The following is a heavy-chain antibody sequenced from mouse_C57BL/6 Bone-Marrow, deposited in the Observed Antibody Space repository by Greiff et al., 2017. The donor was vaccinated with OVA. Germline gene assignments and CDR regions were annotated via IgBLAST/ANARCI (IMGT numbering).Heavy chain of an antibody. CDR2: IYPGNGDT. V-gene: IGHV1-12*01. CDR3: AREDDYDVEDYYYAMDY. Sequence: QVQLQQSGAELVRPGASVKMSCKASGYTFTSYNMHWVKQTPRQGLEWIGAIYPGNGDTSYNQKFKGKATLTVDKSSSTAYMQLSSLTSEDSAVYFYAREDDYDVEDYYYAMDYWGQGTSVTVSS. CDR1: GYTFTSYN. J-gene: IGHJ4*01. D-gene: IGHD2-4*01.